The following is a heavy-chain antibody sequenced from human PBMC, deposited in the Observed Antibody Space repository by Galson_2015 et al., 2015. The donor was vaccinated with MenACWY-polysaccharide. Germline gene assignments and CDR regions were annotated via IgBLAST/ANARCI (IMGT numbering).Heavy chain of an antibody. Sequence: TLSLPCPVSGDSITSGGYFWSWIRQHPGKGLEWIASISYDGGTYYNPSLKSRVTISVDTPNNQFSLKLSSVTAADTAVYYCARGGRAVSSRNWFDPWGQGTLVTVS. CDR1: GDSITSGGYF. CDR2: ISYDGGT. J-gene: IGHJ5*02. V-gene: IGHV4-31*03. D-gene: IGHD3-16*01. CDR3: ARGGRAVSSRNWFDP.